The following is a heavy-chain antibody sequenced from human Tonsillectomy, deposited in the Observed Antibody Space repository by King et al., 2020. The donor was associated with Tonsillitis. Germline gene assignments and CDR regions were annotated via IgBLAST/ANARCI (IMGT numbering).Heavy chain of an antibody. CDR1: GFTFSDYY. Sequence: VQLVESGGGLVKPGGALRLSCAASGFTFSDYYMSWIRQAPGKGLEWGSYISSSGSTIYYADSVKGRFTITRENAKSSLYLQMNSLRAEDTAVYYCARGRFCSSTSCYTRFLVNYWGQGTLVTVSS. CDR2: ISSSGSTI. CDR3: ARGRFCSSTSCYTRFLVNY. J-gene: IGHJ4*02. D-gene: IGHD2-2*02. V-gene: IGHV3-11*01.